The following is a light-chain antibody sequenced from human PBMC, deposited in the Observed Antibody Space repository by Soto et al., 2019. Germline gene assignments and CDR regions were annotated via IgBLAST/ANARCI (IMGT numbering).Light chain of an antibody. J-gene: IGKJ1*01. Sequence: EIVLTQSPATLSLSPGERATLSCRASQSISGYLAWYQQKPGQAPRFLIYDTSNRATGIPARFSGSGSGTDFTLTISSLEPEYFAVYYCQQRNYWPRTFGQGTKVELK. CDR1: QSISGY. CDR3: QQRNYWPRT. V-gene: IGKV3-11*01. CDR2: DTS.